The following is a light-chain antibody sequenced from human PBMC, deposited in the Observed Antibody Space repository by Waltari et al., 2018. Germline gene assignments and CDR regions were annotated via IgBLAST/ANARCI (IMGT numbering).Light chain of an antibody. CDR3: QQYDNWPLL. CDR2: GAS. CDR1: QSVSSS. V-gene: IGKV3-15*01. J-gene: IGKJ1*01. Sequence: EIVMTQSPATLSVSPGERATLSCRASQSVSSSLAWYQQKPGQAPRLLFYGASIRATGIPVRFSGSGSGIDFTLTIDSVQSEDFAVYYCQQYDNWPLLFGQGTKVEIK.